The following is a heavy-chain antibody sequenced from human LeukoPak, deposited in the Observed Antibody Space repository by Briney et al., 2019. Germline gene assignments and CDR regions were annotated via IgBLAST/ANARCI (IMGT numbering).Heavy chain of an antibody. CDR1: GGSFSGYY. CDR3: ARLKDFWSGSPPMVYDAFDI. CDR2: INHSGST. Sequence: PSETLSLTCAVSGGSFSGYYWSWIRQPPGKGLEWIGEINHSGSTNYNPSLKSRVTISVDTSKNQFSLKLSSVTAADTAVYYCARLKDFWSGSPPMVYDAFDIWGQGTMVTVSS. D-gene: IGHD3-3*01. J-gene: IGHJ3*02. V-gene: IGHV4-34*01.